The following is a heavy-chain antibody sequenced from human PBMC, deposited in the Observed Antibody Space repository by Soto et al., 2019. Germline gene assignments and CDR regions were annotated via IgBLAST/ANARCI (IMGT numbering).Heavy chain of an antibody. J-gene: IGHJ4*02. V-gene: IGHV1-18*01. CDR2: ISTSKGNT. CDR3: ATRSPAFDF. Sequence: QVQLVQSGPEVKKPGASVKVSCKTSGYTFTSYGIACVRQATGQGLEWMGWISTSKGNTNYAQKFQGRVTMTTDTSTSTAYMELRSLRSDDTAVYYCATRSPAFDFWGQGTLVTVSS. CDR1: GYTFTSYG.